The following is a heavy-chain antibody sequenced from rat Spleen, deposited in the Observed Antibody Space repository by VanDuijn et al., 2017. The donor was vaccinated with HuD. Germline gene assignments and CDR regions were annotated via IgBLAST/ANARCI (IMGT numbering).Heavy chain of an antibody. Sequence: EVQLMESGGGLVQPGRSLKLSCVASGFTFNNYWMSWIRQAPGKGLEWVASISYEGSSTYYGDSVKGRFTISRDNAKSTLYLQMNSLRSEDTATYYCARGHGYPLFDYWGQGVMVTVSS. CDR2: ISYEGSST. CDR1: GFTFNNYW. V-gene: IGHV5-31*01. D-gene: IGHD1-7*01. CDR3: ARGHGYPLFDY. J-gene: IGHJ2*01.